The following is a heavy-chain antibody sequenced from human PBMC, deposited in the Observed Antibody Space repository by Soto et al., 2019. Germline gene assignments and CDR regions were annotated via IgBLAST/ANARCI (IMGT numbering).Heavy chain of an antibody. D-gene: IGHD2-15*01. CDR2: INSDGSST. CDR1: GFTFSSYW. CDR3: ARGDIVVVVAASYYYYGMDV. J-gene: IGHJ6*02. Sequence: GGSLRLSCAASGFTFSSYWMHWVRQAPGKGLVWVSRINSDGSSTSYADSVKGRFTISRDNAKNTLYLQMNSLRAEDTAVYYCARGDIVVVVAASYYYYGMDVWGQGTLVTVSS. V-gene: IGHV3-74*01.